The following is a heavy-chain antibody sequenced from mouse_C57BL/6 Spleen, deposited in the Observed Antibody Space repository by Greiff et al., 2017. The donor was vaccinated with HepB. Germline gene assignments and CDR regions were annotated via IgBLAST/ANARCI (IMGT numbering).Heavy chain of an antibody. CDR1: GYSFTGYY. Sequence: VQLQQSGPELVKPGASVKISCKASGYSFTGYYMHWVKQRSEKSLEWIGEINPSTGGTSYNQKFKGKATLTVDKSSSTAYMQLKGLTSEDSAVYDCARGDRYWYFEVWGTGTTVTVSS. V-gene: IGHV1-43*01. D-gene: IGHD3-3*01. J-gene: IGHJ1*03. CDR2: INPSTGGT. CDR3: ARGDRYWYFEV.